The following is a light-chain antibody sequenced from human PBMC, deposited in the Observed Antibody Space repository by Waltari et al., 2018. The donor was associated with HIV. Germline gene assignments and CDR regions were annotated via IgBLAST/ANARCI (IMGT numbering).Light chain of an antibody. CDR1: DVETYDV. V-gene: IGLV2-23*02. CDR2: DVT. Sequence: QAALTQPASVYGSRGQSSSVSCTGDVETYDVASWYQVHPARSPNLILQDVTKRPPGVSPRFSASQSRNPASLPIAWLEAEDESLYYGCTFSGRSSTWVFGSGTQVTVL. J-gene: IGLJ6*01. CDR3: CTFSGRSSTWV.